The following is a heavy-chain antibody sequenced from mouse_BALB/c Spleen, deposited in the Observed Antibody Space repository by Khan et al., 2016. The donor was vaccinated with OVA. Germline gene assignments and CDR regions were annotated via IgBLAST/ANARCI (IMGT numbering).Heavy chain of an antibody. CDR3: ARPYYADY. Sequence: QVQLKQSGAELMKPGASVKISCKATGYTFRSYWMEWVKQRPGHGLEWIGEILPGTGSTNYNEKFKGKATFTADTSSNTAYMQLSSLTSEDSAVXFCARPYYADYWGQGTTLTVSS. D-gene: IGHD2-10*01. CDR1: GYTFRSYW. CDR2: ILPGTGST. J-gene: IGHJ2*01. V-gene: IGHV1-9*01.